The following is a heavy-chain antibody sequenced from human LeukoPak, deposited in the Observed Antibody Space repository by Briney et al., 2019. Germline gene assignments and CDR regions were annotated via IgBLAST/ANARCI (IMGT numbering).Heavy chain of an antibody. D-gene: IGHD6-13*01. Sequence: SETLSLTCTVSGGSISSYYWSWIRQPPGKGLEWIGYIYYSGSTNYNPSLKSRVTISVDTSKNQFSLKLSSVTAADTAVYYCARDAGYSSSNNWFDTWGQGTLVTVSS. CDR3: ARDAGYSSSNNWFDT. CDR2: IYYSGST. V-gene: IGHV4-59*01. CDR1: GGSISSYY. J-gene: IGHJ5*02.